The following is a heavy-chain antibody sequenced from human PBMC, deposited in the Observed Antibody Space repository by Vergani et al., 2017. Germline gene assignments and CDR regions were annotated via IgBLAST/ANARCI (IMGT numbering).Heavy chain of an antibody. CDR3: ANFTPGGRTGDEAGWYFDL. J-gene: IGHJ2*01. D-gene: IGHD7-27*01. CDR2: IYWDVDK. Sequence: QITLKESGPTLVKPTPSLTLTCTFSGFSLSTSGVGVGWIRQPPGKALEWLALIYWDVDKRYSPSLKSRLTITKDTSKNQVVLTMTNMEPVDTATYYCANFTPGGRTGDEAGWYFDLWGRGTLVTVSS. CDR1: GFSLSTSGVG. V-gene: IGHV2-5*02.